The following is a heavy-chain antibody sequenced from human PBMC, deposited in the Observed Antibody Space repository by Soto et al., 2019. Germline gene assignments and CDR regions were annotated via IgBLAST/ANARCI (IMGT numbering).Heavy chain of an antibody. D-gene: IGHD2-21*01. CDR1: GGFISSTNW. CDR2: ISHTGST. V-gene: IGHV4-4*02. CDR3: ARSDIMVAPGGIISAYFGP. J-gene: IGHJ5*02. Sequence: SETLSLTCAVSGGFISSTNWWSWVRQPPGKGLEWIGEISHTGSTNYNPSLKSRITMSVDRSKNQFSLKLTSVSTADTAVYYCARSDIMVAPGGIISAYFGPWGQGSLVTVSS.